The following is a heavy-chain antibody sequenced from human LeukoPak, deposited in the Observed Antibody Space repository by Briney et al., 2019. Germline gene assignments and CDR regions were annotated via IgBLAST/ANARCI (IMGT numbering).Heavy chain of an antibody. CDR1: GFTFRTYW. CDR2: INEDGSIT. J-gene: IGHJ4*02. CDR3: ATPLDYYDRSDSHQGGD. V-gene: IGHV3-74*01. D-gene: IGHD3-22*01. Sequence: PGGFLRLSCAVSGFTFRTYWMHWVRQVPGEGLVWVSRINEDGSITSYADSVTGRFTISRDNAQNTLYLQMNSLRAEDTAVYYCATPLDYYDRSDSHQGGDWGQGTLVTVSS.